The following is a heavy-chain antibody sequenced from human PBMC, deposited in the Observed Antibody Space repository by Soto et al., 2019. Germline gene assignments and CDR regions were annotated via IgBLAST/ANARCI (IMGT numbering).Heavy chain of an antibody. V-gene: IGHV5-51*01. CDR2: IYPGDSDT. D-gene: IGHD3-10*01. Sequence: GESLKSSGKGSGYSFTNYCIGWVRQMPRKGLEWMGIIYPGDSDTRYSPSFQGQVTISADKSISTAYLQWSSLKASDTAMYYCARSDSLDYYGSGSYYTTHSYRFDYWGQGTLVTVSS. J-gene: IGHJ4*02. CDR1: GYSFTNYC. CDR3: ARSDSLDYYGSGSYYTTHSYRFDY.